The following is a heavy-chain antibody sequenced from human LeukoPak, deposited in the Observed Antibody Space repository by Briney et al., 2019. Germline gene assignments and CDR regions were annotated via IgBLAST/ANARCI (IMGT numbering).Heavy chain of an antibody. CDR2: ISNSGGSR. V-gene: IGHV3-23*01. CDR3: ARLAIWSGSEY. Sequence: GGSLRLSCAASGFTFSSYAMTWVRQAPGKGLEWVSAISNSGGSRFYADSVKGRFTLSRDNSRSTLYLQMNSLRTEDTAVYYCARLAIWSGSEYWGQGTLVTVSS. D-gene: IGHD3-3*01. CDR1: GFTFSSYA. J-gene: IGHJ4*02.